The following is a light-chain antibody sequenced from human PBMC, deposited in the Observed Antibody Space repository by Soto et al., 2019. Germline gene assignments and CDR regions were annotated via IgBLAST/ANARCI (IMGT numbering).Light chain of an antibody. CDR1: QSVSSTY. J-gene: IGKJ2*01. CDR3: QQYGSSPYT. CDR2: GAS. Sequence: ETVLTQSPGTLSSSPGERATLSCRASQSVSSTYLAWYQQTPGQAPMLLIYGASSRATGIPDRFSGSGSGTDFTLTISRLEPEDFAVYYCQQYGSSPYTFGQGTKLEIK. V-gene: IGKV3-20*01.